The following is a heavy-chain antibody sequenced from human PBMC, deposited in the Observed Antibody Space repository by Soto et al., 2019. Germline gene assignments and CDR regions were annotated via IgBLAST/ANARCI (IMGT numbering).Heavy chain of an antibody. CDR3: AKGRYFDASGGCANF. D-gene: IGHD3-9*01. CDR2: ISGSGWQT. Sequence: EVRLMESGGGSLQPGGSQRLSCVASGFTFNSYAMSWVRQTPEKGLEWVSAISGSGWQTYYAQSVQGRFTISRDNSKTTVYLHMNRLRAEDSGIYYCAKGRYFDASGGCANFWGRGTLVTVSS. CDR1: GFTFNSYA. V-gene: IGHV3-23*01. J-gene: IGHJ2*01.